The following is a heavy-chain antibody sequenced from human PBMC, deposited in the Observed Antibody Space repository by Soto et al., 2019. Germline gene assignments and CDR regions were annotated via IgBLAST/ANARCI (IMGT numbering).Heavy chain of an antibody. D-gene: IGHD3-22*01. CDR1: DGSVSSDSYY. CDR3: GRVPTDYSDSSGYYAFDY. V-gene: IGHV4-61*01. CDR2: IYNSGST. Sequence: QVQLQESGPGLVKPSETLSLTCSVSDGSVSSDSYYWSWMRQPPGKGLEWVGYIYNSGSTNYNPSLKSRVTISADTSKNQFSLNLRSVTAADTVVYYCGRVPTDYSDSSGYYAFDYWGQGTLVTVSS. J-gene: IGHJ4*02.